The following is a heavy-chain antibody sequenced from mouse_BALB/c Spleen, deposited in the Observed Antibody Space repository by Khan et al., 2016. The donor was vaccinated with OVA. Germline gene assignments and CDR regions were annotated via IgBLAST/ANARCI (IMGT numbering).Heavy chain of an antibody. V-gene: IGHV3-2*02. J-gene: IGHJ2*01. CDR1: GYSITSGYA. Sequence: VQLKESGPGLVKPSQSLSLTCTVTGYSITSGYAWNWIRQFPGNKLEWMGYISYSGVTSYTPSLKSRISITRDTSKNKFFLQLNSVTTEDTATYYCARGNYYGYYFDYWGQGTPLTVSS. D-gene: IGHD1-1*01. CDR2: ISYSGVT. CDR3: ARGNYYGYYFDY.